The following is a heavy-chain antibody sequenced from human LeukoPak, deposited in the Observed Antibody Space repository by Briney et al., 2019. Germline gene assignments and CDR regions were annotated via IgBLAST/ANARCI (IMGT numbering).Heavy chain of an antibody. CDR3: AKPGSGPSLYRQWLVDEFPAFDY. Sequence: GGSLRFSCAASGFTFSSYAMSWVRQAPGKGLEWVSAISGSGGSTYYADSVKGRFTISRDNSKNTLYLQMNSLRAEDTAVYHCAKPGSGPSLYRQWLVDEFPAFDYWGQGTLVTVSS. CDR2: ISGSGGST. V-gene: IGHV3-23*01. J-gene: IGHJ4*02. CDR1: GFTFSSYA. D-gene: IGHD6-19*01.